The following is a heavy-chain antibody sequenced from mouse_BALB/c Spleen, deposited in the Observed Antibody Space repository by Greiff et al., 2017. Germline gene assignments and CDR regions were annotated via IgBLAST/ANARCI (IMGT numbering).Heavy chain of an antibody. CDR2: IDPANGNT. CDR1: GFNIKDTY. CDR3: ARYGYPYYFDY. Sequence: VHVKQSGAELVKPGASVKLSCTASGFNIKDTYMHWVKQRPEQGLEWIGRIDPANGNTKYDPKFQGKATITADTSSNTAYLQLSSLTSEDTAVYYCARYGYPYYFDYWGQGTTLTVSS. D-gene: IGHD2-2*01. J-gene: IGHJ2*01. V-gene: IGHV14-3*02.